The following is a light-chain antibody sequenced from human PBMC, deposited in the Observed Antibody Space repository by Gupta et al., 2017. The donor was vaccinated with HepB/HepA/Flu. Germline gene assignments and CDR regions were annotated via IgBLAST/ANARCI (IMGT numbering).Light chain of an antibody. V-gene: IGKV1-5*03. CDR3: QQYKRYSWA. CDR2: KAS. Sequence: DIQMTQSPPTLSASVGDRVTITCRASQSINTWLAWYQKKPGKAPKALIFKASTLERGVPSRFSGSGSGTDFTLTITSLQPDDFATYYCQQYKRYSWAFGQGTKVEIK. CDR1: QSINTW. J-gene: IGKJ1*01.